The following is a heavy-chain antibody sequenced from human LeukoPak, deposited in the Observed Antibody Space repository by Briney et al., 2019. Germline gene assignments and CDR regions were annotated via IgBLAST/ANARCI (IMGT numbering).Heavy chain of an antibody. D-gene: IGHD6-19*01. V-gene: IGHV3-23*01. CDR1: GFTFSSYA. Sequence: GGSLRLSCAASGFTFSSYAMSWVRQAPGKGLEWVSAISGSGGSTYYADSVKGRFTISRDNSKNTLYLQMNSLRAEDTAVYHCAKAPYSSGWYGEYFQHWGQGTLVTVSS. CDR3: AKAPYSSGWYGEYFQH. J-gene: IGHJ1*01. CDR2: ISGSGGST.